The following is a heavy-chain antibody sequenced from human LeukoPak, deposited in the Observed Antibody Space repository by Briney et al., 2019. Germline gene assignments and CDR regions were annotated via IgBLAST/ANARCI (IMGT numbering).Heavy chain of an antibody. Sequence: GESLKISCKGSGYIFTSYWISWVRQMPGKGLEWMGRIDPSDSYTNYSPSFQGHVTISADKSISTAYLQWSSLEASDTAMYYCAMARSRVAGLRYFHHWGQGTLVTVSS. V-gene: IGHV5-10-1*01. CDR2: IDPSDSYT. CDR1: GYIFTSYW. CDR3: AMARSRVAGLRYFHH. J-gene: IGHJ1*01. D-gene: IGHD6-19*01.